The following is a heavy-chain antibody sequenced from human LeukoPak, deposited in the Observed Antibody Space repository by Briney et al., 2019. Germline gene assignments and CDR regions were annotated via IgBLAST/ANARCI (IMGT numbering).Heavy chain of an antibody. D-gene: IGHD2-15*01. V-gene: IGHV3-21*01. CDR2: ISRSSTYI. CDR1: GFTFSSYS. J-gene: IGHJ4*02. CDR3: ARDPGVVVVAATDGFDY. Sequence: PGGSLRLSCAASGFTFSSYSMNWVRQAPGKGLEWVSSISRSSTYIYYADSVKGRFTISRDNAKNSLYLQMNSLRAEDTAVYYCARDPGVVVVAATDGFDYWGQGTLVTVSS.